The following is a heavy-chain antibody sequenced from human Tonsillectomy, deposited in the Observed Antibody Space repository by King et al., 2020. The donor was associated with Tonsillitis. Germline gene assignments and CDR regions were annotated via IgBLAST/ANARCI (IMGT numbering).Heavy chain of an antibody. Sequence: VQLVESGGGLVQPGGSLRLSCAASGFTFSSYAMSWVRQAPGKGLEWVSAISGSGGSTYYADSVKGRFTISRDNSKNTLYLQMNSLRADDTAVYYCAKKRSAGAASRGWFDPWGQGTLVTVSS. CDR3: AKKRSAGAASRGWFDP. V-gene: IGHV3-23*04. D-gene: IGHD6-13*01. J-gene: IGHJ5*02. CDR1: GFTFSSYA. CDR2: ISGSGGST.